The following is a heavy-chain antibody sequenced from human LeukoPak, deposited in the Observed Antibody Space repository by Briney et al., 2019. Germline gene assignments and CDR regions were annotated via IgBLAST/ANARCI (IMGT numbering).Heavy chain of an antibody. CDR2: IYYSGST. V-gene: IGHV4-59*01. CDR1: GGSISSYY. J-gene: IGHJ4*02. CDR3: ARRSPDYYGSGSYYIFDY. Sequence: SEILSLTCTVSGGSISSYYWSWIRQPPGKGLEWIGYIYYSGSTNYNPSLKSRVTISVDTSKNQFSLKLSSVTAADTAVYYCARRSPDYYGSGSYYIFDYWGQGTLVTVSS. D-gene: IGHD3-10*01.